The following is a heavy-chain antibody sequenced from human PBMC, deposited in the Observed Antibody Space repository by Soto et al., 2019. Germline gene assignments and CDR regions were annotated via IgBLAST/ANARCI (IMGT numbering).Heavy chain of an antibody. Sequence: GASVKISCKASGYTFTGYGISWVRQAPGQGLEWMGWISAYNGNTNYAQKLQGRVTMTTDTSTSTAYMELRSLRSDDTAVYYCARGIPNGVHYGMDVWGQGTKVTVFS. CDR3: ARGIPNGVHYGMDV. CDR1: GYTFTGYG. J-gene: IGHJ6*02. D-gene: IGHD2-8*01. V-gene: IGHV1-18*04. CDR2: ISAYNGNT.